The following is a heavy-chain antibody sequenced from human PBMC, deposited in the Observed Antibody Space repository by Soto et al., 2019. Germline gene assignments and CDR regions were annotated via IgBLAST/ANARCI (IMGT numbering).Heavy chain of an antibody. CDR1: GFTVNSNY. CDR2: ISGSGDST. Sequence: GGSLRLSCAASGFTVNSNYMSWVRQAPGKGLEWVSGISGSGDSTYYADSVKGRFTISRDNSKKTLYLQMNSLRAEDTAVYYCAKGVPGIAVAGTGYFQHWGQGTLVTVSS. J-gene: IGHJ1*01. D-gene: IGHD6-19*01. CDR3: AKGVPGIAVAGTGYFQH. V-gene: IGHV3-23*01.